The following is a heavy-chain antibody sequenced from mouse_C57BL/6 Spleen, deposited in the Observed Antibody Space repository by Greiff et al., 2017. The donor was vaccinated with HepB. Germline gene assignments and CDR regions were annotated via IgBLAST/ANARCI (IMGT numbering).Heavy chain of an antibody. CDR1: GYTFTSYW. CDR3: ARDSSGYVRYFDY. D-gene: IGHD3-2*02. V-gene: IGHV1-55*01. CDR2: IYPGSGST. Sequence: QVQLQQPGAELVKPGASVKMSCKASGYTFTSYWITWVKQRPGQGLEWIGDIYPGSGSTNYNEKFKSKATLTVDTSASTAYMQLSSLTSEDSAVYYCARDSSGYVRYFDYWGQGTTLTVSS. J-gene: IGHJ2*01.